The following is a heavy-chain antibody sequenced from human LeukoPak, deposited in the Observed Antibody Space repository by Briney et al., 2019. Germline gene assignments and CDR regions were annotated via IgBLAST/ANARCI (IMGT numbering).Heavy chain of an antibody. CDR2: ISSNGGST. CDR3: ARVVPRLDGSAYNQYDY. D-gene: IGHD1-1*01. CDR1: GFTFSSYA. J-gene: IGHJ4*02. V-gene: IGHV3-64*01. Sequence: PGGSLRLSCAASGFTFSSYAMHWVRQPPGKGLEYVSGISSNGGSTYYANSVKGRFTISRDNSKNTLYLQMGSLRAEDMAVYYCARVVPRLDGSAYNQYDYWGQGTLVTVSS.